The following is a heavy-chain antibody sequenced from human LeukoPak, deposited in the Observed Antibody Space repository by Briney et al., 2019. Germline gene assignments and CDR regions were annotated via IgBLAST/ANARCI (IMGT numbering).Heavy chain of an antibody. J-gene: IGHJ6*02. V-gene: IGHV3-48*01. CDR2: ISSSSSTI. D-gene: IGHD3-9*01. CDR3: ARDHDILTGSRYYYYYYGMDV. CDR1: GFTFSSYS. Sequence: GGSLRLSCAASGFTFSSYSMNWVRQAPGKGLEWVSYISSSSSTIYYADSVKGRFTISRDNAKNSLYPQMNSLRAEDTAVYYCARDHDILTGSRYYYYYYGMDVWGQGTTVTVSS.